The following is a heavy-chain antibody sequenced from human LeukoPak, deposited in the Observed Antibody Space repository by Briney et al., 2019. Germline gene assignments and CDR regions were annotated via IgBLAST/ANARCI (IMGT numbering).Heavy chain of an antibody. CDR1: GYTFTDYY. CDR2: VDPEDDET. J-gene: IGHJ4*02. V-gene: IGHV1-69-2*01. D-gene: IGHD2-15*01. Sequence: ASVKVSCKVSGYTFTDYYMHWVQQAPGKGLEWMGLVDPEDDETIYAEKFQGRVAITADTSTDTAYMELSSLRSEDTAVYYCATAVVVAATGVYFDYWGQGTLVTVSS. CDR3: ATAVVVAATGVYFDY.